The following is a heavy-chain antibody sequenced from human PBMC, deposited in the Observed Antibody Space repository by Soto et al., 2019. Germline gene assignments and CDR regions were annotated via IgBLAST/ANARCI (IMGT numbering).Heavy chain of an antibody. V-gene: IGHV3-15*07. CDR1: GFSFSHAW. D-gene: IGHD4-17*01. Sequence: EVQLVESGGGLVKPGGSLRLSCAASGFSFSHAWMNWVRQAPGKGLEWLGRIRSTVDGGTADYAAPVKGRFTISRDDSKTTAFLQMDGLTSENPAMYFCTSEGWSVRWATITTDVDFWGQGTLVTVSS. CDR3: TSEGWSVRWATITTDVDF. CDR2: IRSTVDGGTA. J-gene: IGHJ4*02.